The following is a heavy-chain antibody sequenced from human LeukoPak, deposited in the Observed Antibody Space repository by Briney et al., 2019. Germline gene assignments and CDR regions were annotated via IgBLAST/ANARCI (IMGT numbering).Heavy chain of an antibody. CDR3: ATAPPWSGSFYCFDY. D-gene: IGHD1-26*01. Sequence: QPGGTLRLSCAASGFTFSSYGMSWVRQAPGKGLEWVSAISGSGDRTYYADSVKGRFTISRDNSKNTLYLQMNSLRAEDTAVYYCATAPPWSGSFYCFDYWGQGTLVTVSS. J-gene: IGHJ4*02. V-gene: IGHV3-23*01. CDR1: GFTFSSYG. CDR2: ISGSGDRT.